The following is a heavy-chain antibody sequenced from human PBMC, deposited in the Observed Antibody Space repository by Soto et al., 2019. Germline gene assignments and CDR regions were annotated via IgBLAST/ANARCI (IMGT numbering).Heavy chain of an antibody. CDR3: VRWNGFGDH. CDR2: ISGGGGGT. V-gene: IGHV3-23*01. J-gene: IGHJ4*02. D-gene: IGHD1-1*01. CDR1: GFALSDYG. Sequence: EVQLLDSGGGLVQPGGSLRLSCAVSGFALSDYGVTWVRQAPGKGLEWVSGISGGGGGTCYADSVKGRFTISRDDSKNTAYLQMNGLGVEDTGVYYCVRWNGFGDHWGQGTLVTVSS.